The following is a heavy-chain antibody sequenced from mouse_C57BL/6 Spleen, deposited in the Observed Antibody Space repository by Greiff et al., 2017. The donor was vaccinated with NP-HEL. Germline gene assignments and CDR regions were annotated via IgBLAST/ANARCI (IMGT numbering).Heavy chain of an antibody. CDR1: GFTFSDYG. V-gene: IGHV5-17*01. CDR3: AREGTGTVAWFAY. Sequence: EVQVVESGGGLVKPGGSLKLSCAASGFTFSDYGMHWVRQAPEKGLEWVAYISSGSSTIYYADTVKGRFTISRDNAKNTLFLQMTSLRSEDTAMYYCAREGTGTVAWFAYWGQGTLVTVSA. J-gene: IGHJ3*01. CDR2: ISSGSSTI. D-gene: IGHD4-1*01.